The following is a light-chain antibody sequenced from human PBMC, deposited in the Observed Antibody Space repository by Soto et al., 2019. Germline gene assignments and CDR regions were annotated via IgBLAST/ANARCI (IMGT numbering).Light chain of an antibody. CDR3: QQSYSTPPT. CDR1: QYISNY. V-gene: IGKV1-39*01. J-gene: IGKJ2*01. CDR2: TAS. Sequence: DIKMTQSPSSLSASVGDRVTITCRASQYISNYLNWYQQKSGTAPKLLIHTASTLQSGVPSTFSGRGSAPDFTLTISSVQPDDFAIYFCQQSYSTPPTFGQGTTLEIK.